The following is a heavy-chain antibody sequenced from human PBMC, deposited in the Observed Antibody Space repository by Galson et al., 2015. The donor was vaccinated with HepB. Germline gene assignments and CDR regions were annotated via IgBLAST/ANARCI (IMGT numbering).Heavy chain of an antibody. CDR3: ATGADCSGGSCSEGY. D-gene: IGHD2-8*02. V-gene: IGHV1-69*10. Sequence: SVKVSCKASGGTFNSLSINWVRQAPGQGLEWMGGVVPFFGIGNYAQKFQGRVTITVDKPTTTAYMELTRLTSDDTAIYYCATGADCSGGSCSEGYWGRGTLVTVSS. CDR1: GGTFNSLS. J-gene: IGHJ4*02. CDR2: VVPFFGIG.